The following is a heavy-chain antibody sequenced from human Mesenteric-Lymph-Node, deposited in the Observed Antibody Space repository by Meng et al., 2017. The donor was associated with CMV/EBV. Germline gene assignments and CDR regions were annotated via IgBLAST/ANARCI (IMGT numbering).Heavy chain of an antibody. D-gene: IGHD3-3*01. CDR2: INSDGSTI. V-gene: IGHV3-74*01. CDR3: TKETELEWFDP. J-gene: IGHJ5*02. CDR1: GLKFSGYW. Sequence: WEAAGLKFSGYWMHWVRQAPGKGLVWVARINSDGSTIDYADSVKGRFTISRDNAKNTVYLQMNSLRVDDTAVYYCTKETELEWFDPWGQGNLVTVSS.